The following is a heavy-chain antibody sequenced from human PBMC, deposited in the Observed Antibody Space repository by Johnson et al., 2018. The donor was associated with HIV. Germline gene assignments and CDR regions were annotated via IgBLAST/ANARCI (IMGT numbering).Heavy chain of an antibody. CDR1: GFTVSSNY. J-gene: IGHJ3*02. CDR2: IYSGGST. Sequence: VQLVESGGGLVKPRGSLRLSCAASGFTVSSNYMSWVRQAPGKGLEWVSVIYSGGSTYYADSVKGRFTISRDNSKNTLYLQMNSLRAEDTAVYYCARGGDYYDISNYYLYGYDIWGQGTIVTVSS. D-gene: IGHD3-22*01. CDR3: ARGGDYYDISNYYLYGYDI. V-gene: IGHV3-53*01.